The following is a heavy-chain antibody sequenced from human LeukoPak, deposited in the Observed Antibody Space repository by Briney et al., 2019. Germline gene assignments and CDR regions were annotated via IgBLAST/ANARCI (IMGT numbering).Heavy chain of an antibody. CDR3: ARDYPGMITGVEKYFFDY. CDR2: INPNSGGT. J-gene: IGHJ4*02. D-gene: IGHD7-27*01. CDR1: GYTFTDYY. V-gene: IGHV1-2*02. Sequence: ASVKVSCTASGYTFTDYYTHWVRQAPGQGLEWMGWINPNSGGTNYAQKFQGRVTMTRDTSISTAYMELSGLYSDDTAVYYCARDYPGMITGVEKYFFDYWGQGTLVTVSS.